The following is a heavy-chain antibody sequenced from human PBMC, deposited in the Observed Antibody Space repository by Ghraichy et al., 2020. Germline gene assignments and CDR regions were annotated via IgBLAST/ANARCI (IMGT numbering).Heavy chain of an antibody. D-gene: IGHD6-13*01. V-gene: IGHV4-4*07. CDR1: GGSISSYY. J-gene: IGHJ4*02. CDR3: ARDRDSSSWSGDFDY. CDR2: IYTSGST. Sequence: SETLSLTCTVSGGSISSYYWSWIRQPAGKGLEWIGRIYTSGSTNYNPSLKSRVTMSVDTSKNQFSLKLSSVTAADTAVYYCARDRDSSSWSGDFDYWGQGTLVTVSS.